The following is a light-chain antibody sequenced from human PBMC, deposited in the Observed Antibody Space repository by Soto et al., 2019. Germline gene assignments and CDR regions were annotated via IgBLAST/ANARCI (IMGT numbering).Light chain of an antibody. Sequence: DIQMTQSPSSLSASVGDRVTITCRASQSISSYLNWYQQKPGKAPKLLIYKASSLESGVPSRFSGSGSGTEFTLTISSLQSDDFGTYYCQQYNAYSWTFGQGTKVDI. CDR3: QQYNAYSWT. V-gene: IGKV1-5*03. CDR2: KAS. CDR1: QSISSY. J-gene: IGKJ1*01.